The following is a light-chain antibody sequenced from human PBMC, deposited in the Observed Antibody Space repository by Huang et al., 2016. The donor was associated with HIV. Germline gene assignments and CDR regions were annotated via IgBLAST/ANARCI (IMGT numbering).Light chain of an antibody. Sequence: IVLTQSPGTLSLSPGERATLSCRASQSVSSSYLAWYQQKPGQAPRRLIYGASSRATGIPDRFSGSGSGTDFTLTISRLQPEDFAVYYCQQYGSSPRTFGGGTQVEIK. CDR1: QSVSSSY. V-gene: IGKV3-20*01. CDR3: QQYGSSPRT. CDR2: GAS. J-gene: IGKJ4*01.